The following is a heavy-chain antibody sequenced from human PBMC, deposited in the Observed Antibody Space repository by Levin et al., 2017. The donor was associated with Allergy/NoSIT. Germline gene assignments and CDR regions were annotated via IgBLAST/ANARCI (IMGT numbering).Heavy chain of an antibody. V-gene: IGHV3-72*01. CDR1: GFILSDYY. Sequence: GGSLRLSCAASGFILSDYYMDWVRQAPGEGLEWIARSRNKARSYTTEYAASVKGRFSVSRDDSTNSLYLQLSSLKTDDTAVYYGTRAAARDYISDYWGQGTLVTVSS. J-gene: IGHJ4*02. D-gene: IGHD4-17*01. CDR3: TRAAARDYISDY. CDR2: SRNKARSYTT.